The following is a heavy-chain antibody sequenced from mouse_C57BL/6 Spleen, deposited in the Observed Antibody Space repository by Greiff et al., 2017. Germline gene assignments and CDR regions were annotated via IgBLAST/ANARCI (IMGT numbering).Heavy chain of an antibody. J-gene: IGHJ3*01. CDR3: ARDYYGSRGFAY. Sequence: VQLQQPGAELVRPGSSVKLSCKASGYTFTSYWMHWVKQRPIQGLEWIGNIDPSDSETHYNQKFKDKATLTVDKSSSIAYMQLSSLTSEDSAVYYCARDYYGSRGFAYWGQGTLVTVSA. D-gene: IGHD1-1*01. V-gene: IGHV1-52*01. CDR2: IDPSDSET. CDR1: GYTFTSYW.